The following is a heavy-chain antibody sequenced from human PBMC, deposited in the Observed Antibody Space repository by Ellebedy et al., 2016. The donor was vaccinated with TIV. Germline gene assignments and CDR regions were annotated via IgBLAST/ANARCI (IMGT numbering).Heavy chain of an antibody. CDR1: GYTLTELS. D-gene: IGHD5-18*01. Sequence: ASVKVSCKVSGYTLTELSMHWVRQAHGKGLEWMGGFDHEDGETIYAQKCQGRVTMTEDTSTDTAYMELSSLRSEDTAVYYCARGGYSYGSGDFDYWGQGTLVTVSS. CDR3: ARGGYSYGSGDFDY. V-gene: IGHV1-24*01. J-gene: IGHJ4*02. CDR2: FDHEDGET.